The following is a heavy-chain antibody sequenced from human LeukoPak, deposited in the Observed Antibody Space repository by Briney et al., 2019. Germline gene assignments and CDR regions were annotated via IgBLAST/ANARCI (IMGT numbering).Heavy chain of an antibody. CDR3: VRGSSTWSPLGDY. CDR1: GFTFSTYW. CDR2: ISPDGSTT. Sequence: GGSLRLSCAASGFTFSTYWMHWVRQAPGQGPVWVSRISPDGSTTTYADSVRGRFTISRDNAKNTLYMQMNSLRVDDTAVYYCVRGSSTWSPLGDYWGQGTLVTVS. D-gene: IGHD6-13*01. J-gene: IGHJ4*02. V-gene: IGHV3-74*01.